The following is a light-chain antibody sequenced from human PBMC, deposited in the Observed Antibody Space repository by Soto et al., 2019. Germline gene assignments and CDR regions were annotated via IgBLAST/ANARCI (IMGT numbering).Light chain of an antibody. Sequence: DIRMTQSPSSLSASAGDRVTITCRASPGINNDLAWFQQKPGKAPKSLIYAASSLQSGVSSKFSGSGSGTDFSLTISSLQPEDFATYYCQQYYVYPLTFGGGTRVEIK. CDR3: QQYYVYPLT. V-gene: IGKV1-16*02. CDR1: PGINND. J-gene: IGKJ4*01. CDR2: AAS.